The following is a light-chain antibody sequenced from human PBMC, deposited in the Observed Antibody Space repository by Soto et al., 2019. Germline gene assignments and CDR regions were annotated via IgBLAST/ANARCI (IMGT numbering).Light chain of an antibody. J-gene: IGKJ4*01. CDR1: QSVSHF. CDR3: QQFSSYPLT. Sequence: IVLTQSPVTLSLSPGERATLSCRASQSVSHFLAWFQQKPGQAPRLLIYDASSRATGIPDRFSGGGSGTDFTLTISRLEPEDFAVYYCQQFSSYPLTFGGGTKVDIK. CDR2: DAS. V-gene: IGKV3-20*01.